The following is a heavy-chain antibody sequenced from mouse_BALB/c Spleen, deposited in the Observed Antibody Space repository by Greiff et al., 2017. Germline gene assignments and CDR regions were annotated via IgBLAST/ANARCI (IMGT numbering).Heavy chain of an antibody. CDR1: GFTFSSFV. V-gene: IGHV5-17*02. CDR2: ISSGSSTI. J-gene: IGHJ2*01. CDR3: ARSYGSPLDD. D-gene: IGHD1-1*01. Sequence: EVQLVESGGGLVQPGGSRKLSCAASGFTFSSFVMHWVRQAPEKGLEWVAYISSGSSTIYYADTVKGQFTISRDNPNNTLFLQMTSLRSEDTAMYYWARSYGSPLDDWGQGTTLTVSS.